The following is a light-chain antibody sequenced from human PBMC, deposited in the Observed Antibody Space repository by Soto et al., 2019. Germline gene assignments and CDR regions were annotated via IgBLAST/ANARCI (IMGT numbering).Light chain of an antibody. CDR2: WAS. J-gene: IGKJ1*01. Sequence: DIVMTQSPDSLAVSLGERATVNCKSSQSVLHRSSNKNFLAWYQQKPGQPPKLLISWASTQASEVPDRFSGSGSETDFALTISTLQAEDVAVYFCEHYYNTPWTFGQGTKVEIK. V-gene: IGKV4-1*01. CDR3: EHYYNTPWT. CDR1: QSVLHRSSNKNF.